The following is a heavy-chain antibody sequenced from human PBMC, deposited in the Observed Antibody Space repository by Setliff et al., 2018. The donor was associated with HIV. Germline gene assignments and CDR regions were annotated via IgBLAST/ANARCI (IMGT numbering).Heavy chain of an antibody. Sequence: LSGADSRFIFSSYAMSWVRQAPGKGLEWVSVISGSGDSTYYADSVEGRFTISRDNSKNTLYLQMNSLRAEDTAIYYCAKDRGYYGSGSSLDYWGQGTLVTVSS. CDR3: AKDRGYYGSGSSLDY. V-gene: IGHV3-23*01. CDR1: RFIFSSYA. D-gene: IGHD3-10*01. CDR2: ISGSGDST. J-gene: IGHJ4*02.